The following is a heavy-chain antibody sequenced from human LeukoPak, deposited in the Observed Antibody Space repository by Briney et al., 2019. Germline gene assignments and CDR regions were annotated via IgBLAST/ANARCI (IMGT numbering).Heavy chain of an antibody. CDR2: INTSGGYT. V-gene: IGHV1-46*04. CDR3: AREGGSSSWYDY. CDR1: GYTFTSYY. J-gene: IGHJ4*02. Sequence: ASLKVSCKASGYTFTSYYMHWVRQDPGQGLEWMGTINTSGGYTSYAQKLQGRVTMTRDTSTSTVYMEMSSMRSEDTALYYCAREGGSSSWYDYWGQGTLVTVSS. D-gene: IGHD6-13*01.